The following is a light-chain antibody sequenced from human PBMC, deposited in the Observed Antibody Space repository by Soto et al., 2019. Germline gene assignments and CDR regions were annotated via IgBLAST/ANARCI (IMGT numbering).Light chain of an antibody. CDR1: SSDIGAGYD. CDR2: GNN. V-gene: IGLV1-40*01. Sequence: QSVLTQPPSVSGAPGQRVTISCTGSSSDIGAGYDVHWYQQLPGTAPKLLIYGNNKRPSGVPDRFSGSKSGSSASLAIIGLQAEAEADYFCQSSLRDSNVFGTGTKVTVL. CDR3: QSSLRDSNV. J-gene: IGLJ1*01.